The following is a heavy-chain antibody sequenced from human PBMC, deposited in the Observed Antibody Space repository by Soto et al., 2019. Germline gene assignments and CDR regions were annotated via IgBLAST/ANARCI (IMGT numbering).Heavy chain of an antibody. CDR2: ISGSGGGT. J-gene: IGHJ4*02. Sequence: EVQLLESGGGLVQPGGSLRLSCAASGFTFSSYAVSWVRQAPGKGLEWVSAISGSGGGTYYADSVKGRFTISRDNSKNTLYLQRNSLRAEDTAVYYCAKGGLYGDYINYWGQGTLVTVSS. D-gene: IGHD4-17*01. CDR3: AKGGLYGDYINY. V-gene: IGHV3-23*01. CDR1: GFTFSSYA.